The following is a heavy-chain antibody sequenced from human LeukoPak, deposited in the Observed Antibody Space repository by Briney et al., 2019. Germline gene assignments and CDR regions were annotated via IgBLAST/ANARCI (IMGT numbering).Heavy chain of an antibody. J-gene: IGHJ3*02. CDR3: ARLRHRPISRGAFDI. D-gene: IGHD1-14*01. CDR1: GGSISSYY. Sequence: SETLSLTCTVSGGSISSYYWSWIRQPPGKGLEWIGYIYYSGSTNYNPSLKSRVTISVDTSKNQFSLKLSSVTAADTAVYYCARLRHRPISRGAFDIWGQGTMVTVSS. CDR2: IYYSGST. V-gene: IGHV4-59*08.